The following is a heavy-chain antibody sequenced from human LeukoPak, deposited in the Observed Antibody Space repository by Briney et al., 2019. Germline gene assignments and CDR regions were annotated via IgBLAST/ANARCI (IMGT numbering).Heavy chain of an antibody. J-gene: IGHJ5*02. CDR1: GYTFTGYY. CDR3: ARGLTIFGVGNWFDP. Sequence: ASVKVSCKASGYTFTGYYMHWVRQAPGQGPEWMGWINPNSGGTNYAQKFQGRVTMTRDTSISTAYMELSRLRSDDTAVYYCARGLTIFGVGNWFDPWGQGTLVTVSS. CDR2: INPNSGGT. D-gene: IGHD3-3*01. V-gene: IGHV1-2*02.